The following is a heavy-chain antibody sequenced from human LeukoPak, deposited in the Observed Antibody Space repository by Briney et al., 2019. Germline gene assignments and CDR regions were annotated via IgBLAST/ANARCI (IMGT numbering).Heavy chain of an antibody. CDR3: ARGPWRYYFDY. J-gene: IGHJ4*02. V-gene: IGHV4-39*01. CDR1: GGSISSSYYY. D-gene: IGHD1-1*01. CDR2: IYYSGST. Sequence: SETLSLTCTVSGGSISSSYYYWGWIRQPPGKGLEWIGSIYYSGSTYYNPSLKSRVTISVNTSKNQFSLKLSSVTAEDTAVYYCARGPWRYYFDYWGQGTLVTVSS.